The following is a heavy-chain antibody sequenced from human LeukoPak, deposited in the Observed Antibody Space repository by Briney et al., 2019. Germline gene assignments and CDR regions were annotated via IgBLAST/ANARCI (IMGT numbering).Heavy chain of an antibody. Sequence: SVKVSCKASGGTFSSYAISWVRQAPGQGLEWMGGIIPIFGTANYAQKFQGRVTITADESTSTAYMELSSLRSEDTAVYYCARQVEGYSSSWFVWGQGTLVTVPS. CDR3: ARQVEGYSSSWFV. D-gene: IGHD6-13*01. CDR2: IIPIFGTA. CDR1: GGTFSSYA. J-gene: IGHJ4*02. V-gene: IGHV1-69*13.